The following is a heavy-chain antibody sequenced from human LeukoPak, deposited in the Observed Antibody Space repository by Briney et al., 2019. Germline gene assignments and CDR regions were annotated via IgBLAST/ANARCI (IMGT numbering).Heavy chain of an antibody. V-gene: IGHV3-23*01. Sequence: GGSLRLSCAASGFTFSSYAMSWVRQAPGKGLEWVSAISGSGGSTYYADSVKGRFTISRDNSKNTLYLQMNSLRAEDTAVYYCAKDSWFGEFRPQKYYYYGMDVWGQGTTVTVSS. J-gene: IGHJ6*02. CDR3: AKDSWFGEFRPQKYYYYGMDV. D-gene: IGHD3-10*01. CDR2: ISGSGGST. CDR1: GFTFSSYA.